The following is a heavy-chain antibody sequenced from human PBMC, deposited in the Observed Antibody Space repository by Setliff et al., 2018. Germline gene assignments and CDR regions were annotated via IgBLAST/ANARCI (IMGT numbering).Heavy chain of an antibody. V-gene: IGHV4-59*11. D-gene: IGHD3-3*01. J-gene: IGHJ4*02. CDR1: GDYISSQY. CDR2: ISNRGST. Sequence: SETLSLTCTVSGDYISSQYWSWIRQPPGKGLEWIGYISNRGSTDYNPSLKSRVTISEDTSRSQFSLKLTSVTTADTAVYYCALSDHYPFYYDYWGLGTLVHRLL. CDR3: ALSDHYPFYYDY.